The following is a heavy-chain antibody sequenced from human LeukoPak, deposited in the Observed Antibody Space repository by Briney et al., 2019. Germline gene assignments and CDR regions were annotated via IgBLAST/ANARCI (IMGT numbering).Heavy chain of an antibody. J-gene: IGHJ4*02. Sequence: ASVKVSRKASGYTFTSYGISWVRQAPGQGLEWMGWISTNNGKTNFAQKFRGRFTMTTDTPMTAAYMGLTSLRSDDTAIYYCARDEVYTIDNWGQGTLVTVSS. CDR3: ARDEVYTIDN. V-gene: IGHV1-18*04. CDR2: ISTNNGKT. D-gene: IGHD5/OR15-5a*01. CDR1: GYTFTSYG.